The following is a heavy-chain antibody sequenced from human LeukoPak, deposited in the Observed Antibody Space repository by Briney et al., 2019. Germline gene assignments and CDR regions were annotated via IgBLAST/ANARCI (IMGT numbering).Heavy chain of an antibody. CDR1: GYAFTSYY. CDR3: ARDLVGYSYGHGYYYYMDV. D-gene: IGHD5-18*01. CDR2: INPSGGST. V-gene: IGHV1-46*03. Sequence: ASVKVSCQASGYAFTSYYMHWMRQAPGQGLEWMGIINPSGGSTSYAQKFQGRVTMTRDTSTSTVYMELSSLRSEDTAVYYCARDLVGYSYGHGYYYYMDVWGKGTTVTVSS. J-gene: IGHJ6*03.